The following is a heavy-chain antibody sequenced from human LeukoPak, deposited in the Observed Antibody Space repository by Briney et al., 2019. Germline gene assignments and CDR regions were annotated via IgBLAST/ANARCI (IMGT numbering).Heavy chain of an antibody. Sequence: PGRSLRLSCAASGFTFSSYAMHWVRQAPGKGLEWVAVISYDGSNKYYADSVKGRFTISRDNSKNTLYLQMNSLRAEDTAVYYCARDMAARPNEDAFDIWGQGTMVTVSS. CDR3: ARDMAARPNEDAFDI. CDR1: GFTFSSYA. CDR2: ISYDGSNK. V-gene: IGHV3-30-3*01. J-gene: IGHJ3*02. D-gene: IGHD6-6*01.